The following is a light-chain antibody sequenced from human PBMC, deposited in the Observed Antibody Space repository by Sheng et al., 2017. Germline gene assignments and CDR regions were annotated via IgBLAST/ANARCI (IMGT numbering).Light chain of an antibody. CDR1: QSVSTY. J-gene: IGKJ2*01. Sequence: EIVLTQSPATLSLSPGERATLSCRASQSVSTYLAWYQQKPGQAPRLLIYGASSRATAIPDRFSGSGSGTDFTLTISRLEPEDFAVYHCHQYGSSPYTFGQGTKLDNK. V-gene: IGKV3-20*01. CDR3: HQYGSSPYT. CDR2: GAS.